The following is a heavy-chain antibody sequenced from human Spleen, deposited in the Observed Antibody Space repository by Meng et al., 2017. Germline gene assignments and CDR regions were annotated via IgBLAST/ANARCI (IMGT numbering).Heavy chain of an antibody. D-gene: IGHD5/OR15-5a*01. V-gene: IGHV4-61*02. CDR3: ARGRYIVSTTYYFDY. CDR2: IYTSGST. J-gene: IGHJ4*02. CDR1: GGSISSGSYY. Sequence: LRLSCTVSGGSISSGSYYWSWIRQPAGKGLEWIGRIYTSGSTNYNPSLKNRVTISVDTSKNQFSLNLSSVTAADTAVYYCARGRYIVSTTYYFDYWGQGTLVTVSS.